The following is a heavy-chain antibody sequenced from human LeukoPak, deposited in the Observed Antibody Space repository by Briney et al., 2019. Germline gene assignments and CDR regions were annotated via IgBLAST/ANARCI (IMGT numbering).Heavy chain of an antibody. Sequence: GASVKVSYKTSGYTFNVYYMHWVRQAPGQGLEWMGWINPDRGGTNYLQNFQGRVTMTRDTANNTDYMELRRLRSDDTAVYYCARERFYSSGSKSNRVDYWGQGTLVTVSS. CDR2: INPDRGGT. CDR3: ARERFYSSGSKSNRVDY. CDR1: GYTFNVYY. D-gene: IGHD6-19*01. V-gene: IGHV1-2*02. J-gene: IGHJ4*02.